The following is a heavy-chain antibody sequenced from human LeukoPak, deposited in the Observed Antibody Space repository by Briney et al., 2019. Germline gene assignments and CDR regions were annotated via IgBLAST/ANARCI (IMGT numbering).Heavy chain of an antibody. CDR3: AKDRGYGSGSLRALDY. D-gene: IGHD3-10*01. CDR2: TRYDGSNK. Sequence: GGSLRLSCAASGFTFSSYGMHWVRQAPGKGLEWVAFTRYDGSNKYYADSVKGRFTISRDNSKNTLYLQMNSLRAEDTAVYYCAKDRGYGSGSLRALDYWGQGTLVTVSS. J-gene: IGHJ4*02. V-gene: IGHV3-30*02. CDR1: GFTFSSYG.